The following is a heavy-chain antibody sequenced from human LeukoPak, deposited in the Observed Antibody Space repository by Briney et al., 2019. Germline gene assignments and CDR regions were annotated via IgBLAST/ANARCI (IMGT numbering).Heavy chain of an antibody. CDR1: GYTFTTYG. V-gene: IGHV1-18*01. J-gene: IGHJ4*02. CDR2: ISAYNGNT. CDR3: ARTRQNYYDSRGQGDY. Sequence: ASVKVSCKASGYTFTTYGFSWVRQAPGQGLEWMGWISAYNGNTNYAQKFRGRVTMTTDTSTNTAYMELRSLRSDDTAVYYCARTRQNYYDSRGQGDYWGQGTLVTVSS. D-gene: IGHD3-22*01.